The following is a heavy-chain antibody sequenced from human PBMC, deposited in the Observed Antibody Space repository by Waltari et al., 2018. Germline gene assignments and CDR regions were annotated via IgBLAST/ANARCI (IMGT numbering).Heavy chain of an antibody. CDR2: ISSSSYI. D-gene: IGHD6-6*01. CDR3: ARDLGSSSAYFDY. V-gene: IGHV3-21*01. Sequence: EVQLVESGGGLVKPGGSLRLSCAASGFTFSSYSMNWVRQAPGKGLEWVSSISSSSYIYYADSVKGRFTISRDNAKNSLYLQMNSLRAEDTAVYYCARDLGSSSAYFDYWGQGTLVTVSS. J-gene: IGHJ4*02. CDR1: GFTFSSYS.